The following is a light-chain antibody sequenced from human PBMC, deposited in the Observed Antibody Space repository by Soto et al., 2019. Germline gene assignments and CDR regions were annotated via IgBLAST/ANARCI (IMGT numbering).Light chain of an antibody. Sequence: EIVLTQSPGTLSLSPGERATLSCRASQSFSSSFLAWYQQKPGQAPRLLIYGASSRATGMPDRFSGIGSGTAFTLTISRLEPEGFAVYYCLQYESSPRTFGHVTKVYI. CDR3: LQYESSPRT. V-gene: IGKV3-20*01. CDR1: QSFSSSF. J-gene: IGKJ1*01. CDR2: GAS.